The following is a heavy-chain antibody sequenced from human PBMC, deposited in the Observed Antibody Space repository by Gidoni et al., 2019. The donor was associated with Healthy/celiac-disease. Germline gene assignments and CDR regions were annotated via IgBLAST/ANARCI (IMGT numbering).Heavy chain of an antibody. CDR3: ARGRYSYGPNYGMDV. CDR1: GGSFSGYY. CDR2: INHSGST. Sequence: QVQLQQWGAGLLKPSETLSLTCAVYGGSFSGYYWSWIRQPPGKGLEWIGEINHSGSTNYNPSLKSRVTISVDTSKNQFSLKLSSVTAADTAVYYCARGRYSYGPNYGMDVWGQGTTVTDSS. V-gene: IGHV4-34*01. J-gene: IGHJ6*02. D-gene: IGHD5-18*01.